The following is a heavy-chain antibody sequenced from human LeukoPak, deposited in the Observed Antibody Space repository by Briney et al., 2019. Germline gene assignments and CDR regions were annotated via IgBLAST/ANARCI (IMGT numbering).Heavy chain of an antibody. J-gene: IGHJ6*03. CDR3: AKEGHYYYMDV. CDR1: GFTFSNYA. CDR2: TSGSGGTT. Sequence: GGSLRLSCAASGFTFSNYAMSWVRQAPGKRLEWVSGTSGSGGTTYYADSVKGRFTISRDNSKNTLYLQMNSLRAEDTAVYYCAKEGHYYYMDVWGKGTTVTVSS. V-gene: IGHV3-23*01.